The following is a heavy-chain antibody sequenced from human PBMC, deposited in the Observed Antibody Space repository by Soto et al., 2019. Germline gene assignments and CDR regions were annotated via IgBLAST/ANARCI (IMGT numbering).Heavy chain of an antibody. CDR3: ARRSIVATDLLDFRSYNMDV. CDR1: GYTFTSYD. J-gene: IGHJ6*03. Sequence: ASVKVSCKASGYTFTSYDINWVRQATGQGLEWMGWMNPNSGNTGYAQKFQGRVTMTRNTSISTAYMELSSLRSEYPAVYYCARRSIVATDLLDFRSYNMDVWGTVITITVSS. CDR2: MNPNSGNT. D-gene: IGHD5-12*01. V-gene: IGHV1-8*01.